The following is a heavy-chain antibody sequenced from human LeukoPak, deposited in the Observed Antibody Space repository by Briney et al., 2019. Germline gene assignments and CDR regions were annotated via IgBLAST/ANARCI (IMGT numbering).Heavy chain of an antibody. CDR3: ARDLQGGYSGYVLGY. V-gene: IGHV3-74*01. Sequence: GGSLRLSCAASGFTFSTYWMHWVRQAPGKGLVWVSRINSDGSSTSYAGSVKGRFTISRDNTKSTLYLQMNSLRAEDTAMYYCARDLQGGYSGYVLGYWGQGTLVTISS. CDR1: GFTFSTYW. CDR2: INSDGSST. D-gene: IGHD5-12*01. J-gene: IGHJ4*02.